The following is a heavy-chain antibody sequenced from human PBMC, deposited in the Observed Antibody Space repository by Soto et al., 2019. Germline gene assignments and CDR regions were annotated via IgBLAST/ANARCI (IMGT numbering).Heavy chain of an antibody. V-gene: IGHV1-69*13. J-gene: IGHJ6*02. Sequence: SVKVSCKASGGTFSSYAISWVRQAPGQGLEWMGGIIPIFGTANYAQKFQGRVTITADESTSTAYMELSSLRSEDTAVYYCAGRAVAGYYYYGMDVWGQGTTVTVSS. D-gene: IGHD6-19*01. CDR2: IIPIFGTA. CDR3: AGRAVAGYYYYGMDV. CDR1: GGTFSSYA.